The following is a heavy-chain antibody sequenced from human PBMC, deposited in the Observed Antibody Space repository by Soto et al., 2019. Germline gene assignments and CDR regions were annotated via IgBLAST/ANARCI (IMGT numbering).Heavy chain of an antibody. J-gene: IGHJ4*02. CDR2: ISPTGGST. Sequence: EVQLLESGGNLVQPGGSLRLSCAGSGFPFSTYAVSWVRQTPGKGLEWVSAISPTGGSTYYAASVRGRFTISRDNSKNTVFLQMSGLRAEDTAIYYCAKAKRGILPMTTGGLDYWGQGTVLSVSS. D-gene: IGHD4-4*01. CDR3: AKAKRGILPMTTGGLDY. V-gene: IGHV3-23*01. CDR1: GFPFSTYA.